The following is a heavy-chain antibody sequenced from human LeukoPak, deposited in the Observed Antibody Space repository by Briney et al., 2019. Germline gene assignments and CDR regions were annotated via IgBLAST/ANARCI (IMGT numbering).Heavy chain of an antibody. CDR2: IYYSGST. Sequence: SETLSLTCTVSGGSISSSSYYWGWIRQPPGKGLEGIGSIYYSGSTYYNPSLKSRVTISVDTSKNQFSLKLSSVTAADTAVYYCARVYGSGSYYNGYYYYYMDVWGKGTTVTISS. J-gene: IGHJ6*03. D-gene: IGHD3-10*01. CDR1: GGSISSSSYY. CDR3: ARVYGSGSYYNGYYYYYMDV. V-gene: IGHV4-39*01.